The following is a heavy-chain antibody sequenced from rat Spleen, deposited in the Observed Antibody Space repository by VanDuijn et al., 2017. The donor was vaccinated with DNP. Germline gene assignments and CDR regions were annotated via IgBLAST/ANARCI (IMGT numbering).Heavy chain of an antibody. CDR2: ISYSGST. V-gene: IGHV3-1*01. CDR1: GYSITSNY. D-gene: IGHD1-12*02. Sequence: EVQLQESGPGLVEPSQSLSLTCSVTGYSITSNYWGWIRKFPGNKMEWIGHISYSGSTSYNPSLKSRISITRDTSKNQFFLQLNSVTTEDTAIYHCVRGGPPYSDGSYYYALDAWGQGTSVTVSS. CDR3: VRGGPPYSDGSYYYALDA. J-gene: IGHJ4*01.